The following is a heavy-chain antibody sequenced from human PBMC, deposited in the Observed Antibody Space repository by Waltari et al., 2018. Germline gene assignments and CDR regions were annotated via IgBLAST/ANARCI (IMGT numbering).Heavy chain of an antibody. CDR1: GGSICSGSYY. Sequence: QVQLQESGPGLVKPSPTLSLTCTVSGGSICSGSYYWSWIRQPAGKGLDWIGRIYTSGSTKYNPARKSRVTRAVDTAKNQFSLKRSAVTAADTAVYYGAGGYGGNPAVYWGQGTLVTVSS. V-gene: IGHV4-61*02. CDR2: IYTSGST. CDR3: AGGYGGNPAVY. D-gene: IGHD5-12*01. J-gene: IGHJ4*02.